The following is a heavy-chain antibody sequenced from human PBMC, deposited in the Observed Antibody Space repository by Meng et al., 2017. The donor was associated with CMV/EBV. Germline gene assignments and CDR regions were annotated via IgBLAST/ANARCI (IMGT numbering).Heavy chain of an antibody. J-gene: IGHJ4*02. D-gene: IGHD2-8*02. CDR3: ARSPGFWSLDY. V-gene: IGHV4-4*02. CDR1: GGSISNSLW. CDR2: ISHSGNT. Sequence: SETLSLTCAVSGGSISNSLWWSWVRQPPGKGLEWIGEISHSGNTKYNPSLQSRVTISADKTKNDFSLKLTSMTAADTGVYFCARSPGFWSLDYWGQRTLVTVSS.